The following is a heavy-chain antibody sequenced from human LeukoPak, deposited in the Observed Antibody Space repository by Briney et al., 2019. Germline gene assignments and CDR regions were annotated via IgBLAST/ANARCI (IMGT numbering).Heavy chain of an antibody. V-gene: IGHV3-15*01. J-gene: IGHJ4*02. CDR3: TTRKYYESCGYDY. CDR2: IKSKTDGGTI. CDR1: GFTFSDAW. D-gene: IGHD3-22*01. Sequence: GGSLRLSCVASGFTFSDAWMSWVRQAPGKGLEWVGRIKSKTDGGTIDYAAPVKGRFTISRDDSYSTLYLQMNSLKTEDTAVYYCTTRKYYESCGYDYWGQGTLVTVSS.